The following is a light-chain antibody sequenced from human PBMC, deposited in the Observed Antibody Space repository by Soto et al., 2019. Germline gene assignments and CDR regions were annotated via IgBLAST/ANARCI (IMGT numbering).Light chain of an antibody. Sequence: QSALTQPASVSGSPGQSITISCTGTSSDVGGYNYVSRYQQHPGKAPKLIIYEVSNRPSGVSNRFSGSKSGNTASLTISGLQAEDEADYYCSSYTSSSTHVVFGGGTKLTVL. J-gene: IGLJ2*01. CDR3: SSYTSSSTHVV. V-gene: IGLV2-14*01. CDR2: EVS. CDR1: SSDVGGYNY.